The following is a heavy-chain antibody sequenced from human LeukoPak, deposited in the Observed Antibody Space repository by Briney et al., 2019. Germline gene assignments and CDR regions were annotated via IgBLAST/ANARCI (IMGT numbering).Heavy chain of an antibody. CDR1: GFTFSRDA. V-gene: IGHV3-30*18. J-gene: IGHJ4*02. CDR3: AKDGEMATITYFDY. Sequence: GRSLRLSCGASGFTFSRDAMYWARQAPGKGLECVAVTSYDGHYKYYADSVKGRFTISRDNSRNTVYLQMNSLRAEDTAVYYCAKDGEMATITYFDYWGQGTLVTVSS. D-gene: IGHD5-24*01. CDR2: TSYDGHYK.